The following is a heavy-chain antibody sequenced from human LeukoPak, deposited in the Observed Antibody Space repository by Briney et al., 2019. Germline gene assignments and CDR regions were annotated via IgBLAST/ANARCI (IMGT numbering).Heavy chain of an antibody. V-gene: IGHV3-21*04. CDR2: ISSSSSYI. Sequence: GSLRLSCAASGFTFSSYSMNWVRQAPGKGLEWVSSISSSSSYIYYADSVKGRFTISRDNSKNTLYLQMNSLRAEDTAVYYCAKNRDYYYYYMDVWGKGTTVTISS. CDR1: GFTFSSYS. CDR3: AKNRDYYYYYMDV. J-gene: IGHJ6*03.